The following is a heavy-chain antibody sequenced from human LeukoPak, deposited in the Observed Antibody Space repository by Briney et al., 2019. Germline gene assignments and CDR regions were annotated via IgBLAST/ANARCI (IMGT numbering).Heavy chain of an antibody. D-gene: IGHD1-1*01. V-gene: IGHV4-39*01. CDR2: VSYSGIT. J-gene: IGHJ4*02. Sequence: GSLRLSCAASGFTFSSYAMSWVRQAPGKGLEWIATVSYSGITYNKPSLKSRVTISVDTSENQFSLRVTSVTAADTAVYFCARQSSNDNFPRFFDRWGQGTLVTVSS. CDR1: GFTFSSYA. CDR3: ARQSSNDNFPRFFDR.